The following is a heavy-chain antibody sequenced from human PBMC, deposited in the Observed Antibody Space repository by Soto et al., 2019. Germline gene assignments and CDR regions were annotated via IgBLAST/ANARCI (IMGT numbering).Heavy chain of an antibody. Sequence: SETLSLTCTVSGGSISGFYWSWILQPPGKGLEWIGYIYYTGTTNYNPSLKSRVTISVDTSKNQFSLKLSSVTAADTAVYYCARSRTSDYPGSGTYYNGLFDYWGQGTQVTVSS. V-gene: IGHV4-59*01. CDR2: IYYTGTT. CDR3: ARSRTSDYPGSGTYYNGLFDY. CDR1: GGSISGFY. J-gene: IGHJ4*02. D-gene: IGHD3-10*01.